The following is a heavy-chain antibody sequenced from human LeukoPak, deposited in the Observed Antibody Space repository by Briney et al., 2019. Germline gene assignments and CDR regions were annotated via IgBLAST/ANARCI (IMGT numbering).Heavy chain of an antibody. J-gene: IGHJ4*02. CDR2: ISSSDGTI. Sequence: PGGSLRLSCPASGFIFSNSYMSWIRQAPGKGREWVSYISSSDGTIYYADSVKGRFAISRDNAKNSLLLQMNSLRAEDTAVYYCARVSSSSLFDYWGQGAVVTVSS. D-gene: IGHD6-6*01. V-gene: IGHV3-11*04. CDR3: ARVSSSSLFDY. CDR1: GFIFSNSY.